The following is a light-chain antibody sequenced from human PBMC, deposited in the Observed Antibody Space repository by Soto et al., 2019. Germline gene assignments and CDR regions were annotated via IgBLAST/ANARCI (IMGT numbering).Light chain of an antibody. CDR2: DAF. J-gene: IGKJ1*01. V-gene: IGKV3-11*01. Sequence: EIVLTQSPATLSLSPGDRATLSCRASQSVSSYLAWYQQKPGQAPRLLIYDAFNRATGIPARFSGSGSGTDFTLTISSLEPEDFAVYYCQQRGNWPLTFGQGTKVDIK. CDR1: QSVSSY. CDR3: QQRGNWPLT.